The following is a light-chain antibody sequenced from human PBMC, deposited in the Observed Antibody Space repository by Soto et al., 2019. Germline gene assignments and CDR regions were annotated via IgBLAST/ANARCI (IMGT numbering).Light chain of an antibody. CDR1: QGITNY. CDR3: QKYNSAHSYS. CDR2: GAS. V-gene: IGKV1-27*01. Sequence: DVQMTQSPSSLCASIGDRVTLTCRASQGITNYVAWYQQKPGKVPKLLIYGASTLQSGVPSRFSGSGSGTDFTLTIDSLQPEDVATYYCQKYNSAHSYSFGQGTKVEIK. J-gene: IGKJ1*01.